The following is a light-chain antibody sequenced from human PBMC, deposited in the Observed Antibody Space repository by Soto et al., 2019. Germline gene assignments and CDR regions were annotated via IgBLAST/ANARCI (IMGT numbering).Light chain of an antibody. J-gene: IGLJ2*01. CDR3: QVWDPASDVV. CDR2: DDS. Sequence: SYELTQPPSLSVAPGQTARITCGGDNIGGRNAHWYQQKSGQAPILVVYDDSDRPSGIPERVSGSNSGNTATLSISRVEAGDEAAYYCQVWDPASDVVFGGGTKLTVL. CDR1: NIGGRN. V-gene: IGLV3-21*02.